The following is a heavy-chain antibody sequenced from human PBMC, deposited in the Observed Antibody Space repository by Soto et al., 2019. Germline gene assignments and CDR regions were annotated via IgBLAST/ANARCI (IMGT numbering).Heavy chain of an antibody. V-gene: IGHV3-48*01. D-gene: IGHD4-17*01. J-gene: IGHJ4*01. CDR3: VRSRWLYAIDY. CDR2: ISSSSSTI. Sequence: GGSLRLSCAASGFTFSSYSMNWVRQAPGKGLEWVSYISSSSSTIYYADSVKGRFTISRDNAKNSLYLQMNSLRAEDTAVYYCVRSRWLYAIDYWGHGILVTVSS. CDR1: GFTFSSYS.